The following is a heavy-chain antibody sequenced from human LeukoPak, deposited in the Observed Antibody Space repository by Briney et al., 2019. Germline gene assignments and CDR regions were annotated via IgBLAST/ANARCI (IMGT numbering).Heavy chain of an antibody. Sequence: GGSLRLSCAASGFTVSDNYMSWVRQAPGKGLEWASTVYSGGLTHYADPVKGRFTISRDNSKNTLYLQMSSLRAEDTAVYYCVRDRWPGLGDFWGQGTTVTVSS. D-gene: IGHD6-19*01. V-gene: IGHV3-66*01. CDR1: GFTVSDNY. J-gene: IGHJ6*02. CDR3: VRDRWPGLGDF. CDR2: VYSGGLT.